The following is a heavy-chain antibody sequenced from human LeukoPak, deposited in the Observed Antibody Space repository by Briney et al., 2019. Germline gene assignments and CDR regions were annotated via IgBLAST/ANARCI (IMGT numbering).Heavy chain of an antibody. D-gene: IGHD6-13*01. CDR1: GGSISSYY. J-gene: IGHJ6*03. CDR2: IYYSGST. Sequence: SETLSLTCTVSGGSISSYYWSWIRQPPGKGLEWIGYIYYSGSTNYNPSLKSRVTISVDTSKNQFSLKLSSVTAADTAVYYCAREGRVAAAGYYYYYMDVWGKGTTVTVSS. V-gene: IGHV4-59*01. CDR3: AREGRVAAAGYYYYYMDV.